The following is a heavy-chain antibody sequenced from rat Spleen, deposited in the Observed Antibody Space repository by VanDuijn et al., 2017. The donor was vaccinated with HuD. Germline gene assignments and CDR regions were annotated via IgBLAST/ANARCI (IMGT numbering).Heavy chain of an antibody. CDR1: GFTFNNYW. Sequence: EVQLVESGGGLVQPGGSLKLSCVTSGFTFNNYWMSWIRQAPGKGLEWVASIRYDGGSTYYRDSVKGRFTISRDNAKSSLFLEMDSLRSEDTATYYCARQGYLRDWYFDFWGPGTMVTVSS. CDR3: ARQGYLRDWYFDF. D-gene: IGHD2-7*01. J-gene: IGHJ1*01. V-gene: IGHV5-31*01. CDR2: IRYDGGST.